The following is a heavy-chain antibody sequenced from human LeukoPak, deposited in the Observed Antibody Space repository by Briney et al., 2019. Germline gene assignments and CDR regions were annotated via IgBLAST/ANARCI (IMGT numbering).Heavy chain of an antibody. J-gene: IGHJ4*02. CDR3: AREEGPFDY. CDR2: MRYDGGNK. Sequence: GGSLRLSCAAYGLTFSRYWMSWVRQAPGKGLEWVAFMRYDGGNKDYADSVKGRFTISRDNAKNTVYLQMNSLRAEDTAVYYCAREEGPFDYWGQGTLVTVSS. CDR1: GLTFSRYW. V-gene: IGHV3-33*07.